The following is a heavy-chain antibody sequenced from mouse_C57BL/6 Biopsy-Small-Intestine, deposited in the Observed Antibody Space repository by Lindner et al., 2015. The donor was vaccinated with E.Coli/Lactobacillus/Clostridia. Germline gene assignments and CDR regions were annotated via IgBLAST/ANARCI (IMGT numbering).Heavy chain of an antibody. Sequence: SVKVSCKTSGYAFRHHAIHWVRQAPGQRLEWMGWIDIGDDLTKYSQKFQDRVTFTRDTSATTAYMELGSLTSEDTAVYFCARALGYCTATLCHAIDYWGQGTLVAVSS. D-gene: IGHD1-2*01. CDR3: ARALGYCTATLCHAIDY. J-gene: IGHJ4*01. CDR1: GYAFRHHA. V-gene: IGHV1-79*01. CDR2: IDIGDDLT.